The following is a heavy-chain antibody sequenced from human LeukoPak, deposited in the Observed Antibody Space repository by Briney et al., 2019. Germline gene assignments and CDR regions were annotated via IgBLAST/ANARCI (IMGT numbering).Heavy chain of an antibody. CDR3: ARANQNYFDY. Sequence: ASVKDSCKTSGYTFTDYYMHWVRQAPGQGLEWMGWIIPNNGGTNYAQKFQGRVTMTRDTSISTAFMDLSRLRSDDTAIYYCARANQNYFDYWGQGTLVTVSS. CDR1: GYTFTDYY. J-gene: IGHJ4*02. CDR2: IIPNNGGT. V-gene: IGHV1-2*02.